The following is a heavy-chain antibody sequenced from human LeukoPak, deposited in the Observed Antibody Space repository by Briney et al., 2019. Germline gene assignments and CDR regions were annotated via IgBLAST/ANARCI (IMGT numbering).Heavy chain of an antibody. CDR1: GYTFTSYY. CDR3: ARLSLLLPDAFDI. Sequence: ASVKVSCKASGYTFTSYYMHWVRQATGQGLEWMGWMNTNSGNTGYAQKFQGRVTIIRNTSVSTAYMELSSLRSEDTAVYYRARLSLLLPDAFDIWGQGTMVTVSS. CDR2: MNTNSGNT. J-gene: IGHJ3*02. D-gene: IGHD1-26*01. V-gene: IGHV1-8*03.